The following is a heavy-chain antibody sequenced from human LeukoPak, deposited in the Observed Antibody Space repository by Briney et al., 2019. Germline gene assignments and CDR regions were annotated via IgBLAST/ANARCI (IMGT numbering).Heavy chain of an antibody. CDR3: ARVLSKWELSLYY. Sequence: ASVKVSCKASGYTFTSDDINWVRQATGQGLEWMGWMNPNSGNTGYAQKFQGRVTMTRNTSISTAYMELSSLRSEDTAVYYCARVLSKWELSLYYWGQGTLVTVSS. V-gene: IGHV1-8*01. D-gene: IGHD3-16*02. CDR2: MNPNSGNT. J-gene: IGHJ4*02. CDR1: GYTFTSDD.